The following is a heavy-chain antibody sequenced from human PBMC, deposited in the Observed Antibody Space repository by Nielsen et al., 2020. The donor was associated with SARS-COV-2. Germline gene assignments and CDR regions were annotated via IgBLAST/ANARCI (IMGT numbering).Heavy chain of an antibody. D-gene: IGHD5-12*01. CDR1: GFTFSSYG. J-gene: IGHJ6*02. CDR2: IWYGGSNK. V-gene: IGHV3-33*08. Sequence: GGSLRLSCAASGFTFSSYGMHWVRQAPGKGLEWVAVIWYGGSNKYYAESVKGRFTISRDNSKSTLYLQMNSLRAEDTAVYYCARDLAAGYSGYEPMSDYYYGVDVWGQGTTVTVS. CDR3: ARDLAAGYSGYEPMSDYYYGVDV.